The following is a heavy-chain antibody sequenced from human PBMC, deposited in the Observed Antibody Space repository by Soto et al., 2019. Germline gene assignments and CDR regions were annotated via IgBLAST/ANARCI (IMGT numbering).Heavy chain of an antibody. CDR3: ARAIKLMVYASYGMDV. V-gene: IGHV3-21*01. J-gene: IGHJ6*02. CDR2: ISNSSSYI. D-gene: IGHD2-8*01. Sequence: VRSLTLSCAPSGFTCSGYTMHSVRQAPGKGLEGGSSISNSSSYIYYADSVKGRFTIPRDNAKTSLYLQMNSLRAEDKAVYYCARAIKLMVYASYGMDVWGQGTAV. CDR1: GFTCSGYT.